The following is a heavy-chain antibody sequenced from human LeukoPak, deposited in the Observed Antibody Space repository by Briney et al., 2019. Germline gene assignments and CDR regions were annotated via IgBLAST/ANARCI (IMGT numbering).Heavy chain of an antibody. CDR1: GFTFSSYW. CDR2: ISGSGGTT. V-gene: IGHV3-23*01. Sequence: GGSLRLSCAASGFTFSSYWMHWVRQAPGKGLEWVSGISGSGGTTYYADSVRGRFTISRDNSKNSLSLQVSSLRAEDTAVYYCAKTNGYYSDWGQGTLVTVSS. D-gene: IGHD3-22*01. CDR3: AKTNGYYSD. J-gene: IGHJ4*02.